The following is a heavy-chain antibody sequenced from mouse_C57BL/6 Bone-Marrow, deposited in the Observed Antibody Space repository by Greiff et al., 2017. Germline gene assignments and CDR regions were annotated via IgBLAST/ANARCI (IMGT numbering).Heavy chain of an antibody. CDR1: GYTFTSYW. CDR3: ARYGYDVWYFDV. D-gene: IGHD2-2*01. J-gene: IGHJ1*03. CDR2: IHPNSGST. Sequence: QVQLKQPGAELVKPGASVKLSCKASGYTFTSYWMHWVKQRPGQGLEWIGMIHPNSGSTNYNEKFKSKATLTVDKSSSTAYMQLSSLTSEDSAVYYCARYGYDVWYFDVWGTGTTVTVSS. V-gene: IGHV1-64*01.